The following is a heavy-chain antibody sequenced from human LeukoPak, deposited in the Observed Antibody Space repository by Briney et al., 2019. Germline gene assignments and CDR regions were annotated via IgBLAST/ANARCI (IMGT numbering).Heavy chain of an antibody. V-gene: IGHV3-23*01. Sequence: PGGSLRLSCAASGFTFTTYWMSWVRQAPGKGLEWVSCISGRGGSTYYADSVKGRFTISRDNSKNTLYLQMNSLRAEDTAVYYCAKDLFYGDYPYWYFDLWGRGTLVTVSS. CDR2: ISGRGGST. D-gene: IGHD4-17*01. CDR3: AKDLFYGDYPYWYFDL. J-gene: IGHJ2*01. CDR1: GFTFTTYW.